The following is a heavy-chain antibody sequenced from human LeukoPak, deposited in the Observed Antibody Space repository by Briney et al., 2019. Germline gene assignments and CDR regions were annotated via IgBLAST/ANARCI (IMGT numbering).Heavy chain of an antibody. CDR3: ARALTRGYCTGGVCYRSPGCYDY. Sequence: SETLSLTCAVYGGSLSGYYWSWIRQPPGKGLEWIGEINHSGSTNYNPSLKSRVTISVDTSKNQFSLKLSSVTAADTAVYYCARALTRGYCTGGVCYRSPGCYDYWGQGTLVTVSS. D-gene: IGHD2-8*02. V-gene: IGHV4-34*01. J-gene: IGHJ4*02. CDR1: GGSLSGYY. CDR2: INHSGST.